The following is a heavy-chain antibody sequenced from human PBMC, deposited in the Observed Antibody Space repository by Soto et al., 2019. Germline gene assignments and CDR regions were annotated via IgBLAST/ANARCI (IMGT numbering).Heavy chain of an antibody. CDR2: MNPNSGNT. CDR3: ARGRGCSSTSCSFLGHYYYYYMDV. CDR1: GYTFTSYD. J-gene: IGHJ6*03. Sequence: ASVKVSCKASGYTFTSYDINWVRQATGQGLEWMGWMNPNSGNTGYAQKFQGRVTMTRNTSISTAYMELSSLRSEDTAVYYCARGRGCSSTSCSFLGHYYYYYMDVWGKGTTVTVSS. D-gene: IGHD2-2*01. V-gene: IGHV1-8*01.